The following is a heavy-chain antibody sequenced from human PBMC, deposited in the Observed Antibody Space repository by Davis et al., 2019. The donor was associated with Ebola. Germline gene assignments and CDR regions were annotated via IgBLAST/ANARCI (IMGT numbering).Heavy chain of an antibody. CDR2: IRYDGDNK. V-gene: IGHV3-30*02. CDR3: AAYDSTFRNY. D-gene: IGHD3-22*01. Sequence: GESLKISCAASGFIFNRYGIYWVRQAPGKGLEWVAFIRYDGDNKFYTDSVKGRFTISRDDSQNTLYLQMNSRRAEDTALYYCAAYDSTFRNYWGQGTLVTVSS. J-gene: IGHJ4*02. CDR1: GFIFNRYG.